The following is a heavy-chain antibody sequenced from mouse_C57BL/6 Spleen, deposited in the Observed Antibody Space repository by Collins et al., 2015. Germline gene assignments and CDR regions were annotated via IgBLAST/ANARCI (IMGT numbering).Heavy chain of an antibody. D-gene: IGHD2-3*01. Sequence: DVQLQESGPGLVKPSQSLSLTCSVTGYSITSGYYWNWIRQFPGNKLEWMGYISYDGSNNYNPSLKNRISITRDTSKNQFFLKLNSVTTEDTATYYCARDDGYYVAWFAYWGQGTLVTVSA. V-gene: IGHV3-6*02. CDR3: ARDDGYYVAWFAY. CDR2: ISYDGSN. CDR1: GYSITSGYY. J-gene: IGHJ3*01.